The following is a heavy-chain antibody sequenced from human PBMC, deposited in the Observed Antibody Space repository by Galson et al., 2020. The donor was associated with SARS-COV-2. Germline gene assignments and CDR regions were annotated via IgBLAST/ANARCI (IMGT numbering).Heavy chain of an antibody. V-gene: IGHV1-2*06. Sequence: ASVKVSCKASGYPFSGHYMHRVRLAPGHGLEWMGRINPNSGDTDVAQKFQGRVTMTTDTSLTTAYMELSRLTSDDTAVYYCTRGSNSSPFYHFDPWGQGTLVTVSS. D-gene: IGHD3-10*01. CDR1: GYPFSGHY. CDR3: TRGSNSSPFYHFDP. J-gene: IGHJ5*02. CDR2: INPNSGDT.